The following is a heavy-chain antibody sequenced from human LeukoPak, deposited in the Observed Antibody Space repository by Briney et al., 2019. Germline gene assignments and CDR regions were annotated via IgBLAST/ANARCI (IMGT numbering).Heavy chain of an antibody. Sequence: SETLSLTCTVSGGSISSGGHYWSWIRQPAGKGLEYLGRISSTGSTNYNPSLRSRVTISADTSKNHFSLKLTSVTAADTAVYYCARGGVAAAGESWGQGTLVTVSS. J-gene: IGHJ4*02. D-gene: IGHD6-13*01. CDR3: ARGGVAAAGES. CDR1: GGSISSGGHY. V-gene: IGHV4-61*02. CDR2: ISSTGST.